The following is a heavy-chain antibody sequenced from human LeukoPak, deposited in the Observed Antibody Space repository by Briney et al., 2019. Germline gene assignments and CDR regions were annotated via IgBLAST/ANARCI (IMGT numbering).Heavy chain of an antibody. CDR1: AFTVSSNY. J-gene: IGHJ5*02. CDR3: ARDVVSYYGSGSYQDLNNWCDP. Sequence: GGSLTLFCAASAFTVSSNYMSWVRQAPGKGLEWVSVIYSGGSTYYADSVKGRFTISRDNSKNTLYLQMNSLRAEDTAVYYCARDVVSYYGSGSYQDLNNWCDPWGQGTLVTVSS. D-gene: IGHD3-10*01. CDR2: IYSGGST. V-gene: IGHV3-53*01.